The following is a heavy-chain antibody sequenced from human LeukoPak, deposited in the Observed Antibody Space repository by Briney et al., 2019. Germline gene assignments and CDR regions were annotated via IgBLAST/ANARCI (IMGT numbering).Heavy chain of an antibody. Sequence: ASVKVSCKPSGYTFTGYFLHWVRQAPGQGLEWMGWINPNSGGTNYAQKFQGRVTMTRDTSISTAYMELSRLRSDDTAVYYCARFHCSSTSCYSPWGQGTLVTVSS. CDR3: ARFHCSSTSCYSP. CDR1: GYTFTGYF. CDR2: INPNSGGT. J-gene: IGHJ5*02. V-gene: IGHV1-2*02. D-gene: IGHD2-2*02.